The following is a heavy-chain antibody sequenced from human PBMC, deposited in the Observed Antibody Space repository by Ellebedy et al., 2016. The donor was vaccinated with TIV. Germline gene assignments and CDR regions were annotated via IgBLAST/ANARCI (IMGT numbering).Heavy chain of an antibody. J-gene: IGHJ6*03. CDR2: IYDTGST. D-gene: IGHD5-24*01. CDR3: AREAVEVATVEDFYYYMDA. V-gene: IGHV4-59*01. Sequence: SETLSLTCTVSGGSLSTYYWSWVRQPPGKGLEWIGYIYDTGSTSYSPSLRSRVSISIEPSKNQFSLRLNSVTAADTAVYYCAREAVEVATVEDFYYYMDAWGKGTTVTVSS. CDR1: GGSLSTYY.